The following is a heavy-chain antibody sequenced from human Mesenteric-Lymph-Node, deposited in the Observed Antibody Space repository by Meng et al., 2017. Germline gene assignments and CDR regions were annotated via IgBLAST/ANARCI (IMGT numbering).Heavy chain of an antibody. CDR3: ARFSFSVATGYYFDY. Sequence: GESLKISCAASGFTFSSYSMNWVRQAPGKGLEWVSSISTSSSYIYYADSVKGRFTISRDNAKNSLYLQMNSLRAEDTAVYYCARFSFSVATGYYFDYWGQGTLVTVSS. CDR1: GFTFSSYS. V-gene: IGHV3-21*01. J-gene: IGHJ4*02. D-gene: IGHD5-12*01. CDR2: ISTSSSYI.